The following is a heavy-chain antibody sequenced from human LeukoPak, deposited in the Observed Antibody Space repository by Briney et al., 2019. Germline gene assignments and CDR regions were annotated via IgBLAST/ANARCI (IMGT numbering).Heavy chain of an antibody. Sequence: SETLSLTCTVSGGSISSSSYYWNWIRQPAGKGLEWIGRVYSSGSTNYNPSLKSRVTISIDTSKNQFSLKLSSVTAADTAVYYCASLIVTMIVGGFDPWGQGTLVTVSS. CDR3: ASLIVTMIVGGFDP. J-gene: IGHJ5*02. V-gene: IGHV4-61*02. CDR1: GGSISSSSYY. CDR2: VYSSGST. D-gene: IGHD3-22*01.